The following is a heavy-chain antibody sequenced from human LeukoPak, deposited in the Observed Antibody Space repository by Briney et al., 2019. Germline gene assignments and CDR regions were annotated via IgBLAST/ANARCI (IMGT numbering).Heavy chain of an antibody. CDR3: ARGVKYQLLDWFDP. CDR1: GFTVSSNY. Sequence: PGGSLRLSCAASGFTVSSNYMSWVRQAPGKGLEWVSVIYSGGSTYYADPVKGRFTISRDNSKNTLYLQMNSLRAEDTAVYYCARGVKYQLLDWFDPWGQGTLVTVSS. D-gene: IGHD2-2*01. CDR2: IYSGGST. J-gene: IGHJ5*02. V-gene: IGHV3-53*01.